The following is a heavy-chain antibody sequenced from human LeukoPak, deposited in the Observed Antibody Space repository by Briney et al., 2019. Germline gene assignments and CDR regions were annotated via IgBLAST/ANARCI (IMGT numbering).Heavy chain of an antibody. J-gene: IGHJ4*02. Sequence: GGSLRLSCVVSGFTFSNYWMTWVRQAPGKGLVWVSRSNEDGSTTNYADSVKGRFTISRDNFKNTLYLQMNSLRAEDTAVYYCAKRGSVWIQLWFPLDNWGQGTLVTVSS. D-gene: IGHD5-18*01. CDR1: GFTFSNYW. V-gene: IGHV3-23*01. CDR2: SNEDGSTT. CDR3: AKRGSVWIQLWFPLDN.